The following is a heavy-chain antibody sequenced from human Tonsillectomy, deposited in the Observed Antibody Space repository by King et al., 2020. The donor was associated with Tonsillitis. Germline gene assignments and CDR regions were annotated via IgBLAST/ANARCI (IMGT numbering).Heavy chain of an antibody. D-gene: IGHD3-10*01. CDR3: AKDQDYYGPYP. CDR1: GFTFSNYG. J-gene: IGHJ5*02. V-gene: IGHV3-30*18. Sequence: LQLVQSGGGVVQPGRSLRLSCAASGFTFSNYGMHWVRQAPGKGLEWVAVISYDGSNKYYADSVKGRFTISRDNSKNTLYLQMNSLRAEDTAVYYCAKDQDYYGPYPWGQGTLVTVSS. CDR2: ISYDGSNK.